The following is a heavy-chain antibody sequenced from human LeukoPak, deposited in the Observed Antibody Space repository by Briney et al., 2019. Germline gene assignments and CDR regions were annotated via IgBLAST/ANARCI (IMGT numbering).Heavy chain of an antibody. CDR2: IRSKAYGGTT. D-gene: IGHD6-19*01. V-gene: IGHV3-49*04. CDR3: TRDGEYSSGWYPFRYYYYGMDV. Sequence: GGALRLSCTASGFTFGDYAMIWVRQAPGKGLEGVGFIRSKAYGGTTEYAASVKGRFTISRDDSKSIAYLQMHSLKTEDTAVYYCTRDGEYSSGWYPFRYYYYGMDVWGQGTTVTVSS. CDR1: GFTFGDYA. J-gene: IGHJ6*02.